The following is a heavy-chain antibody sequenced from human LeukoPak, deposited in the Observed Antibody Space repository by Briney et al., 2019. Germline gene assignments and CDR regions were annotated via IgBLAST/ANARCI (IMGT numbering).Heavy chain of an antibody. CDR3: AKDLTLNYYGSGSYYDPDY. J-gene: IGHJ4*02. CDR2: IYSRGET. Sequence: PGGSLRLSCAASGFNISSNYMTWVRQAPGKGLDWVSVIYSRGETYYADSVKGRFTISRGNSKNTLYLQMNSLRAEDTAVYYCAKDLTLNYYGSGSYYDPDYWGQGTLVTVSS. CDR1: GFNISSNY. D-gene: IGHD3-10*01. V-gene: IGHV3-53*01.